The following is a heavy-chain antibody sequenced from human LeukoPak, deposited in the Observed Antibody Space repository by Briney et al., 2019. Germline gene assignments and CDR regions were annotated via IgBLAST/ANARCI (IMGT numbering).Heavy chain of an antibody. D-gene: IGHD4-23*01. CDR1: GFTFRNYV. J-gene: IGHJ6*02. Sequence: PPGGSLRLSCAASGFTFRNYVIHWVRQAPGKGLEWVAVTSSDLNVKLYADSVKGRFTISRDNAKNTLFLHMNSLRVDDTAVYFCARDRWVTADLHYYYGMDVWGQGTTVTVSS. CDR3: ARDRWVTADLHYYYGMDV. V-gene: IGHV3-30-3*01. CDR2: TSSDLNVK.